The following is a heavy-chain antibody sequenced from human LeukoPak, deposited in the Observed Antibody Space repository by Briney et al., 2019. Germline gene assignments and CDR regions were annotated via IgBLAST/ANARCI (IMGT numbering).Heavy chain of an antibody. Sequence: SETLSLTCTVSGVSISSSYSYWGWIRQPPGMGLEWIGSIYYTGNTYYNPSLKSRVTMSVDTSKNQFSLKLSSVTAADTAVYYCARDRRDDYVWGSYRYHSFDYWGQGTLVTVSS. CDR1: GVSISSSYSY. J-gene: IGHJ4*02. V-gene: IGHV4-39*07. CDR2: IYYTGNT. CDR3: ARDRRDDYVWGSYRYHSFDY. D-gene: IGHD3-16*02.